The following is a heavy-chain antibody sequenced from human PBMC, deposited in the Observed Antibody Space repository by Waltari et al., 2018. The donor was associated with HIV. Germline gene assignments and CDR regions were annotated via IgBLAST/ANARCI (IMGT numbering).Heavy chain of an antibody. J-gene: IGHJ6*02. CDR3: ARERVWEPQDDYYYGMDV. Sequence: QVQLVQSGAEVKKPGASVKVSCKASGYTFTGYYMHWVRQAPGQGLEWMGRINPNSGGTNYAQKFQGRVTMTRDTSISTAYMELSRLRSDDTAVYYCARERVWEPQDDYYYGMDVWGQGTTVTVSS. CDR2: INPNSGGT. V-gene: IGHV1-2*06. CDR1: GYTFTGYY. D-gene: IGHD1-26*01.